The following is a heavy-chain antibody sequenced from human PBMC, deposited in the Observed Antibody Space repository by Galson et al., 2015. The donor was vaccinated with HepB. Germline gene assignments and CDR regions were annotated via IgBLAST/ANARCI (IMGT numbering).Heavy chain of an antibody. D-gene: IGHD3-22*01. CDR3: ARQRITMVLVHGNAFDI. J-gene: IGHJ3*02. Sequence: SVKVSCRASGYTFTNYGINWVRQAPGQGLEWMGWINTYNGNTNYAQKLQGRLTVTTDTSTTTVYMELRSLRSDDTAVYYCARQRITMVLVHGNAFDIWGQGTMVTVSS. CDR2: INTYNGNT. V-gene: IGHV1-18*01. CDR1: GYTFTNYG.